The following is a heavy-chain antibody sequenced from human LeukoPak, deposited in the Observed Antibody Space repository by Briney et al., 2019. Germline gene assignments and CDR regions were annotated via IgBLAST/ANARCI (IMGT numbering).Heavy chain of an antibody. V-gene: IGHV3-30*18. CDR3: AKDYGYSSSWYIY. J-gene: IGHJ4*02. CDR2: ITYDGSNK. CDR1: GFTFSSYG. D-gene: IGHD6-13*01. Sequence: GGSLRLSRAASGFTFSSYGMHWVRQAPGKGLEWVAVITYDGSNKYYADSVKGRFTISRDNSKNTLYLQMNSLRAEDTAVYYCAKDYGYSSSWYIYWGQGTLVTVSS.